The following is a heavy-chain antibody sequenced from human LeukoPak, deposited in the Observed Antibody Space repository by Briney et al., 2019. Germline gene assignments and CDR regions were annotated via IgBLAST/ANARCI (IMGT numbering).Heavy chain of an antibody. D-gene: IGHD4-23*01. CDR2: INPNSGGT. V-gene: IGHV1-2*02. CDR3: ARTDYAANSGGRY. J-gene: IGHJ4*02. CDR1: GYTFTSYG. Sequence: GASVKVSCKASGYTFTSYGISWVRQAPGQGLEWMGWINPNSGGTNYAQKFQGRVTMTRDTSFSTAYMELSRLRSDDTAVYYCARTDYAANSGGRYWGQGTLVTVSS.